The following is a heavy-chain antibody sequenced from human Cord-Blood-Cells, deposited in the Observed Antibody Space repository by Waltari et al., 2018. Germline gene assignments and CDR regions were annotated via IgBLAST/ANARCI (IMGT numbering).Heavy chain of an antibody. D-gene: IGHD2-2*01. V-gene: IGHV4-34*01. J-gene: IGHJ3*02. CDR3: SRASSLYCSSTSCYDAFDI. CDR1: GGSFSGYY. CDR2: INHSGST. Sequence: QVQLQQWGAGLLKPSETLSLTCAVHGGSFSGYYWSWIRQPPGKGVEWIGEINHSGSTNCNPSLKSRVTISVDTSKNQVSLKLSSVTAADTAVYYGSRASSLYCSSTSCYDAFDIWGQGTMVTVSS.